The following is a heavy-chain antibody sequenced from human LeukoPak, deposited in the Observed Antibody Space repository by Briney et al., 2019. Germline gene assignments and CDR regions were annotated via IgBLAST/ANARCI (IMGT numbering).Heavy chain of an antibody. CDR3: ARNFKPWDYYYYMDV. CDR2: INPSGGST. J-gene: IGHJ6*03. CDR1: GYTFTSYY. D-gene: IGHD3-16*01. V-gene: IGHV1-46*01. Sequence: ASVKVSCKASGYTFTSYYMHWVRQAPGQGLEWMGIINPSGGSTSYAQKFQGRVTMTRDTSISTAYMELSRLRSDDTAVYYCARNFKPWDYYYYMDVWGKGTTVTVSS.